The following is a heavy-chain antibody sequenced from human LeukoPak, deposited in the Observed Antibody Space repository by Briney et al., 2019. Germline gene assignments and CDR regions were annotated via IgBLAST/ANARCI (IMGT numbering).Heavy chain of an antibody. CDR2: IYYRGST. J-gene: IGHJ1*01. CDR3: ARDTSSGNSLYFQH. CDR1: GGSISSGGYY. V-gene: IGHV4-31*03. Sequence: TLSLACTIPGGSISSGGYYSSWIRQHPGNGLEWIVNIYYRGSTYYNPSLKSRVTISVDTSKNQFSLKLSSVTAADTAVYYCARDTSSGNSLYFQHWGQGTLVTVSS. D-gene: IGHD4-23*01.